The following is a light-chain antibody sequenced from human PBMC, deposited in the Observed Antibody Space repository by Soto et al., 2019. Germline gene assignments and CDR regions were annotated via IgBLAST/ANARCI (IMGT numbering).Light chain of an antibody. CDR2: GNS. CDR1: SSNIGAGYD. J-gene: IGLJ1*01. CDR3: QSYDSSLSGYV. V-gene: IGLV1-40*01. Sequence: QSVLTQPPSVSGAPGQSVTISCTGSSSNIGAGYDVHWYQPLPGTAPKLLIYGNSNRPSGVPDRFSGSKSGTSASLAITGLQAEDEADYCCQSYDSSLSGYVFGTVTKVTVL.